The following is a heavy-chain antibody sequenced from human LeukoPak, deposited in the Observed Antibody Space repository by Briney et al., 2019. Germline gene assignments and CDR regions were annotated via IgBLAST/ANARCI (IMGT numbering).Heavy chain of an antibody. D-gene: IGHD3-22*01. Sequence: GGSLRLSCGASGFTFNTYALSWVRQAPGPGQEWVSSISTSGGRTYYADFVPGRFTISRDNSKNTLYLQMSTLRGEDTAVYYCAKHLVKNFYDNSGYLGAFDIWGRGTMVTVSP. V-gene: IGHV3-23*01. J-gene: IGHJ3*02. CDR1: GFTFNTYA. CDR3: AKHLVKNFYDNSGYLGAFDI. CDR2: ISTSGGRT.